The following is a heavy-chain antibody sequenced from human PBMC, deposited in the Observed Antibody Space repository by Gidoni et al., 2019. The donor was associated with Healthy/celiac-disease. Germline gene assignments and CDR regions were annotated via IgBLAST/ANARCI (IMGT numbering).Heavy chain of an antibody. V-gene: IGHV4-39*01. Sequence: QLQLQESGPGLVKPSETLSLTCTVSGGSISSSSYYWGWIRQPPGKGLEWIGSIYYSGSTYYNPSLKSRVTISVDTSKNQFSLKLSSVTAADTAVYYCARQTGGRVGELFIWGQGTLVTVSS. CDR1: GGSISSSSYY. D-gene: IGHD3-10*01. CDR2: IYYSGST. J-gene: IGHJ4*02. CDR3: ARQTGGRVGELFI.